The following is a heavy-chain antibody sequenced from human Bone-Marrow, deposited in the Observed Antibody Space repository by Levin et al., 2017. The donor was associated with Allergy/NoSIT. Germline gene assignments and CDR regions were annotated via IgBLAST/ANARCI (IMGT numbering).Heavy chain of an antibody. J-gene: IGHJ3*02. V-gene: IGHV4-34*01. CDR3: ARGPIVVVVAATLAAFDI. CDR1: GGSFSGYY. CDR2: INHSGST. D-gene: IGHD2-15*01. Sequence: PSETLSLPCAVYGGSFSGYYWSWIRQPPGKGLEWIGEINHSGSTNYNPSLKSRVTISVDTSKNQFSLKLSSVTAADTAVYYCARGPIVVVVAATLAAFDIWGQGTMVTVSS.